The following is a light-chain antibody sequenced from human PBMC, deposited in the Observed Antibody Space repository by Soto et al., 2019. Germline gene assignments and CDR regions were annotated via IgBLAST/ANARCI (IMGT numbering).Light chain of an antibody. CDR2: GAA. Sequence: EIVMTQSLATLSVSPGERVTLSCRASQSVSSNLAWYQQKSGQAPRLLIYGAASRASGVPDRFRGSGSGTEFTLTISSLQSEDSAIYFCQQHNGVPPWTFGQGTK. CDR3: QQHNGVPPWT. CDR1: QSVSSN. V-gene: IGKV3-15*01. J-gene: IGKJ1*01.